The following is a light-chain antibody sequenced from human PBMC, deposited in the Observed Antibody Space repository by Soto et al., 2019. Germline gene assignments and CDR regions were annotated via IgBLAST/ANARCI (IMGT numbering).Light chain of an antibody. J-gene: IGLJ1*01. CDR3: NSYRSTSARYV. Sequence: QSVLTQPASVSGSPGQSITISCTGTNIDVGGYNYVSWNQQHPGKAPSLIISDVSNRPSGVSNRFSGSKSGNTASLTISGLQAEDEADYYCNSYRSTSARYVFGTGTKVTVL. CDR1: NIDVGGYNY. V-gene: IGLV2-14*01. CDR2: DVS.